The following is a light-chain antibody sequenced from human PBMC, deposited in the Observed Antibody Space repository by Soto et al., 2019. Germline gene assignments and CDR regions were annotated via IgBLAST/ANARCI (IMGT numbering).Light chain of an antibody. J-gene: IGLJ2*01. CDR2: AVS. V-gene: IGLV2-8*01. Sequence: QSVLTQPPSASGSPGQSVTISCTGTSSDVGGYNYVSWYQQHPGKAPKLIIYAVSKRPLGVPDRFSGSKSGNTASLTVSGLQAEDEADYYCSSYAGSNNLVFGGGTKLTVL. CDR1: SSDVGGYNY. CDR3: SSYAGSNNLV.